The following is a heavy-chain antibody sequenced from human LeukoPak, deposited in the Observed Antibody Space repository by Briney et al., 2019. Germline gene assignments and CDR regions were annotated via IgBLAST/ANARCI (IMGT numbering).Heavy chain of an antibody. CDR2: INHSGST. D-gene: IGHD6-19*01. V-gene: IGHV4-34*01. J-gene: IGHJ4*02. CDR1: GGSFSGYY. CDR3: ARGRGSCGWYNDY. Sequence: PSETLSLTCAVYGGSFSGYYWSWIRQPPGKGLEWIGEINHSGSTNYNPSLKSRVTISVDTSKNQFSLKLSSVTAADTAVYYCARGRGSCGWYNDYWGQGTLVTVSS.